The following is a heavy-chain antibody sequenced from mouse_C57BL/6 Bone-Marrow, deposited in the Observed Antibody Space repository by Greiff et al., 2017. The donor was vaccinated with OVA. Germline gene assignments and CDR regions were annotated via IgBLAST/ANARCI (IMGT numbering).Heavy chain of an antibody. D-gene: IGHD1-1*01. Sequence: EVQLQQSGTVLARPGASVKMSCKTSGYTFTSYWMHWVKQRPGQGLEWIGAIYPGNNDTSYNQKFKGKAKLTAVTSASTAYMELSSLTNEDSAVYYCTRASLITTVVAGDYWGQGTSVTVSS. V-gene: IGHV1-5*01. CDR3: TRASLITTVVAGDY. CDR1: GYTFTSYW. CDR2: IYPGNNDT. J-gene: IGHJ4*01.